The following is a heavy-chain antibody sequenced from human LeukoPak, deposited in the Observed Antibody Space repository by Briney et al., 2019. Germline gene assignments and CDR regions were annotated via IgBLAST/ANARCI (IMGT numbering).Heavy chain of an antibody. Sequence: ASVQVSCKASGGTFSSYAISWVRQAPGQGLEWMGGIIPIFGTANYAQKFQGRVTITADESTSTAYMELSSLRSEDTAVYYCARTFLISSLHFDPWGQGTLVTVSS. CDR2: IIPIFGTA. V-gene: IGHV1-69*13. CDR3: ARTFLISSLHFDP. D-gene: IGHD2-8*01. CDR1: GGTFSSYA. J-gene: IGHJ5*02.